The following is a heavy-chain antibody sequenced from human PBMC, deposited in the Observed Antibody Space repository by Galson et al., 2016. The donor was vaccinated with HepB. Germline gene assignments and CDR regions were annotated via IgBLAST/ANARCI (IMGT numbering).Heavy chain of an antibody. Sequence: TLSLTCTVSGGSVSSGGYHWSWIRQHPGKGLEWIGFIYYSGCTNYNSSLKSRVTISVEISKNQFFLKLNSVNAADTAVYYCARLNSHFYDTSGYYYFESWGQGTLVTVSS. CDR2: IYYSGCT. CDR3: ARLNSHFYDTSGYYYFES. CDR1: GGSVSSGGYH. D-gene: IGHD3-22*01. J-gene: IGHJ4*02. V-gene: IGHV4-31*03.